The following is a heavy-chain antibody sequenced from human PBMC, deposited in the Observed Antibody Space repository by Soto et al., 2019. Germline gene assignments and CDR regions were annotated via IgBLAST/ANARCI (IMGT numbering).Heavy chain of an antibody. J-gene: IGHJ4*02. CDR3: ARVLVQQQLVPFGY. CDR2: IIPIFGTA. V-gene: IGHV1-69*13. D-gene: IGHD6-13*01. CDR1: GGNFSSYA. Sequence: SVKVSCEASGGNFSSYAISWVRQAPGQGLEWMGGIIPIFGTANYAQKFQGRVTITADESTSTAYMELSSLRYEDTAVYYCARVLVQQQLVPFGYWGQGTLVTVSS.